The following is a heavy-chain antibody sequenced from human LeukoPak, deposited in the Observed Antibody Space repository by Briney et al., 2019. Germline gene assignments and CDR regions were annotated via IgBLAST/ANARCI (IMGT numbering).Heavy chain of an antibody. D-gene: IGHD3-10*01. V-gene: IGHV1-69*04. CDR3: AREAYYGSGGYPAQLLEF. Sequence: SVEVFCKASGGTFCSYPISWVPQDPGQGLEWMGRHISIVGIANYAQKLQGRVTITADKSTSTAYMELSSLRSEDTAVYYCAREAYYGSGGYPAQLLEFWGQGTLVTVSS. J-gene: IGHJ4*02. CDR2: HISIVGIA. CDR1: GGTFCSYP.